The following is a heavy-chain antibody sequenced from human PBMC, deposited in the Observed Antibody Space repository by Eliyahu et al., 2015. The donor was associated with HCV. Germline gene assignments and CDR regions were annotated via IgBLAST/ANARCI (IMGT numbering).Heavy chain of an antibody. CDR1: GGSISTSGFF. CDR3: TREAADGNPAEY. J-gene: IGHJ4*02. D-gene: IGHD4-23*01. V-gene: IGHV4-39*07. CDR2: FISGGGT. Sequence: QLQLQESGPGLVKLSETLSLTCAVXGGSISTSGFFGGWIRQSQXRGXEWIGSFISGGGTYYHPSLGSRVGISLDTSRNQFSLTLSSVTAADTAIYYCTREAADGNPAEYWGQGLWVTVSS.